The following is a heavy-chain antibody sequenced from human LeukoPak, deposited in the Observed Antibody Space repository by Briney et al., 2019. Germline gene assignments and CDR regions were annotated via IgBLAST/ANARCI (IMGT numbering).Heavy chain of an antibody. CDR1: GFTVSSDA. Sequence: GGSLRLSWAAAGFTVSSDAMSWARQAPGKGLEWVSAISGSGGSTYYADSVKGRFTISRDNSKNTLCLQMNSLRAEDTAVYYCAKCIAVAGTLSVFDYWGQGTLVTVSS. V-gene: IGHV3-23*01. CDR2: ISGSGGST. D-gene: IGHD6-19*01. J-gene: IGHJ4*02. CDR3: AKCIAVAGTLSVFDY.